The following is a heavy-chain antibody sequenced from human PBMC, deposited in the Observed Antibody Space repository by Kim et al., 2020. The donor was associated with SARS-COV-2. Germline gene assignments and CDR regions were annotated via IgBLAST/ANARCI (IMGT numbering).Heavy chain of an antibody. D-gene: IGHD4-4*01. CDR3: AAWARATETTDY. CDR1: GFTFSSYA. J-gene: IGHJ4*02. V-gene: IGHV3-23*01. Sequence: GGSLRLSCAASGFTFSSYAMSWVRQAPGKGLEWVSSMSLSGGVTYYADSVKGRFTISRDNSKNTLYLQMNSLRAEDTAIYYCAAWARATETTDYWGRGTLVTVSS. CDR2: MSLSGGVT.